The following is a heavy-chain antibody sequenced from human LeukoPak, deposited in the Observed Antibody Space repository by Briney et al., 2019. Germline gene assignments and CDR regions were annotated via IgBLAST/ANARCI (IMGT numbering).Heavy chain of an antibody. CDR1: GGSISSGDCY. V-gene: IGHV4-30-4*01. Sequence: SQTLSLTCTVSGGSISSGDCYWSWIRQPPGKGLEWIGYIYYSGSTYYNPSLKSRVTISVDTSKNQFSLKLSSVTAADTAVYYCARVEAMELFDYWGQGTLVTVSS. J-gene: IGHJ4*02. D-gene: IGHD1-7*01. CDR3: ARVEAMELFDY. CDR2: IYYSGST.